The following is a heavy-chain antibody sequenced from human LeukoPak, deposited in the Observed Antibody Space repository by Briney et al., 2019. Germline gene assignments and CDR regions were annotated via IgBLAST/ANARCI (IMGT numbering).Heavy chain of an antibody. J-gene: IGHJ4*02. CDR2: ISGSGGST. V-gene: IGHV3-23*01. CDR3: AKDIELVGESPY. D-gene: IGHD3-10*01. Sequence: GGSLRLSCAASGFTFSSYAMSCVRQAPGKGLEWVSAISGSGGSTYYADSVKGRFTISRENSKNTLYLQMKSLRAEDTAVYYCAKDIELVGESPYWGQGTLVTVSS. CDR1: GFTFSSYA.